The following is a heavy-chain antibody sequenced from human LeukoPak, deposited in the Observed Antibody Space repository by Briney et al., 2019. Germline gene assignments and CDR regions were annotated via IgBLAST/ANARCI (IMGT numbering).Heavy chain of an antibody. D-gene: IGHD3-16*01. V-gene: IGHV3-74*03. CDR1: GFPLSGYW. CDR2: INSDGRST. J-gene: IGHJ1*01. CDR3: ARAMITSTTSPEH. Sequence: PGGSLRLSCAASGFPLSGYWMHWVRQGPGKRLVWVSRINSDGRSTAYADSVKGRFTISRDNAKNTLYLQMDSLRAEDTAVYYCARAMITSTTSPEHWGQGTLVTVSS.